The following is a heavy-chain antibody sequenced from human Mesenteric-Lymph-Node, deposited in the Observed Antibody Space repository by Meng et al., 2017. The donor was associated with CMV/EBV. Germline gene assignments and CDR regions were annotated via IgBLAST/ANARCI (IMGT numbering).Heavy chain of an antibody. V-gene: IGHV3-7*01. Sequence: GESLKISCAASGFTFSSYCMSWVRQAPGKGLEWVANIKQDGSEKYYVDSVKGRFTISKDDAKNSLYLQMHSLRAEDTAMYYCARDGDYYDSSGSPYYFDYWGQGTLVTVSS. J-gene: IGHJ4*02. D-gene: IGHD3-22*01. CDR2: IKQDGSEK. CDR3: ARDGDYYDSSGSPYYFDY. CDR1: GFTFSSYC.